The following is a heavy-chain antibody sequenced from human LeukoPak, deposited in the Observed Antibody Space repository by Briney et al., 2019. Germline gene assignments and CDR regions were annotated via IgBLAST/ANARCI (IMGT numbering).Heavy chain of an antibody. CDR2: INHSGST. CDR3: ARLGPWSYYDSSGYRIFDY. J-gene: IGHJ4*02. CDR1: GGSFSGYY. Sequence: SETLSLTCAVYGGSFSGYYWSWIRQPPGKGLEWIGEINHSGSTNYNPSLKSRVTISVDTSKNQFSLKLSSVTAADTAVYYCARLGPWSYYDSSGYRIFDYWGQGTLVTVSS. V-gene: IGHV4-34*01. D-gene: IGHD3-22*01.